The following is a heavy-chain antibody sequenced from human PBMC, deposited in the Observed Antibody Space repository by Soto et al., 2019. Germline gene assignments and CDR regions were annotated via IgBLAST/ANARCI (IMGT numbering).Heavy chain of an antibody. D-gene: IGHD5-12*01. CDR3: ARDMVEGWLQLRLGIRSIDP. CDR1: GFTFSSYA. Sequence: PGGSLRLSCAASGFTFSSYAMHWVRQAPGKGLEWVAVISYDGSNKYYADSVKGRFTISRDNSKNTLYLQMNSLRAEDTAVYYCARDMVEGWLQLRLGIRSIDPWGQGTLVTVFS. V-gene: IGHV3-30-3*01. CDR2: ISYDGSNK. J-gene: IGHJ5*02.